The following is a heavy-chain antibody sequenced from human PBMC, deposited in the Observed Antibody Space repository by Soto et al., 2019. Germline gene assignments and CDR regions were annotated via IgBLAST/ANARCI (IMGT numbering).Heavy chain of an antibody. D-gene: IGHD6-25*01. Sequence: SETLSLTCTVSGGSISSYYWSWIRQPPGKGLEWIGYIYYSGSTNYNPSLKSRVTISVDTSKIQFSLKLSSVTAADTSVYFCARQVSSAWPPYYYDMDVWGQGTTVTVSS. V-gene: IGHV4-59*08. J-gene: IGHJ6*02. CDR1: GGSISSYY. CDR2: IYYSGST. CDR3: ARQVSSAWPPYYYDMDV.